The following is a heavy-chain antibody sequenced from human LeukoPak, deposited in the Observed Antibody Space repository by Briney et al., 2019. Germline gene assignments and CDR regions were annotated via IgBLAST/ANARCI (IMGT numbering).Heavy chain of an antibody. D-gene: IGHD1-1*01. CDR3: AKVVGTSGWYFDY. Sequence: PGESLRLSCAASGFTFSNYAMSWVRQAPGKGLEWVSGITGRSTYYADSVKGRFTISRDISKNTLYVQMNSLRAEDTAVYYCAKVVGTSGWYFDYWGQGTLVTVSS. CDR1: GFTFSNYA. CDR2: ITGRST. V-gene: IGHV3-23*01. J-gene: IGHJ4*02.